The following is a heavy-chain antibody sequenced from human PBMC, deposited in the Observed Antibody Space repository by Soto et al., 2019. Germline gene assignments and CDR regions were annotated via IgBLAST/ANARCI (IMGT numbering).Heavy chain of an antibody. CDR3: ARFKAVAGTGGGAFDI. J-gene: IGHJ3*02. D-gene: IGHD6-19*01. Sequence: ASVKVSCKASGYTFTSYGISWVRQAPGQGLEWMGWISAYNGNTNYAQKLQGRVTMTTDTSTSTAYMELRSLRSDDTAVYYCARFKAVAGTGGGAFDIWGQGTMVTVPS. CDR1: GYTFTSYG. V-gene: IGHV1-18*01. CDR2: ISAYNGNT.